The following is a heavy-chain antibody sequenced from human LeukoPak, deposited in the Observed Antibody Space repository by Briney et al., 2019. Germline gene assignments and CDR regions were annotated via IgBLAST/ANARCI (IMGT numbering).Heavy chain of an antibody. D-gene: IGHD4-11*01. CDR2: ISDSGTST. Sequence: GGSLRLSCVASGFIFSNYVMNWVRQAPGKGLECVPSISDSGTSTYYADSVKGRFTTSRDNSKNTLYLQMNSLRAEDTAIYYCANEYSKGDVWGQGTTVTVSS. CDR1: GFIFSNYV. V-gene: IGHV3-23*01. J-gene: IGHJ3*01. CDR3: ANEYSKGDV.